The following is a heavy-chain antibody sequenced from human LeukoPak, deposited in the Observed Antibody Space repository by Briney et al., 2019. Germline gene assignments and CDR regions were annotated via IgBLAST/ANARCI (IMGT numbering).Heavy chain of an antibody. CDR3: ARDVFASGTSPNFFDY. Sequence: GGSLRLSCAASGFSFSTYSMNWVRQAPGKGLEWVSSITSSSSYIYYADSVRGRFTISRDNAKNSLYLQMNSLRAEDTAVYYCARDVFASGTSPNFFDYWGQGSLVTVSS. J-gene: IGHJ4*02. V-gene: IGHV3-21*01. CDR1: GFSFSTYS. D-gene: IGHD2-21*01. CDR2: ITSSSSYI.